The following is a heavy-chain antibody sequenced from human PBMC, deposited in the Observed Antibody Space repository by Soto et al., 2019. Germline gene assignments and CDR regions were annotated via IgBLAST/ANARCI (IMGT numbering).Heavy chain of an antibody. CDR3: ARGVGSGIYYNQYNWFDP. V-gene: IGHV1-18*01. D-gene: IGHD3-10*01. J-gene: IGHJ5*02. CDR2: INVYNGNT. CDR1: GYTFTTDG. Sequence: QVQLVQSGGEVKKPGASVKVSCKASGYTFTTDGISWVRQAPGQGLEWMGWINVYNGNTKYAQKLQGRVTMTTDTSTSTAYMELRSLISDDTAVYYCARGVGSGIYYNQYNWFDPWGQGTLVTVSS.